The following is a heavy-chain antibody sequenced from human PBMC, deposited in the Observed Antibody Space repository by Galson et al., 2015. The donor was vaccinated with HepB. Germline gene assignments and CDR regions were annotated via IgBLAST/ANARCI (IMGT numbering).Heavy chain of an antibody. J-gene: IGHJ4*02. D-gene: IGHD3-22*01. CDR3: LSFYDSSGYDYIDY. Sequence: LRLSCAASGFTFSSYGMHWVRQAPGKGLEWVAFIRYDGSNKYYADSVKGRFTISRDNSKNTLYLQMNSLRAEDTAVYYCLSFYDSSGYDYIDYWGQGTLVTVSS. CDR1: GFTFSSYG. CDR2: IRYDGSNK. V-gene: IGHV3-30*02.